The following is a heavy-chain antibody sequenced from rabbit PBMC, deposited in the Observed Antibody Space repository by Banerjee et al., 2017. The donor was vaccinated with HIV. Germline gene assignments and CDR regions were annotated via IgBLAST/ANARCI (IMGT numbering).Heavy chain of an antibody. CDR3: ARETWGVTGNYGL. J-gene: IGHJ4*01. V-gene: IGHV1S45*01. D-gene: IGHD7-1*01. CDR2: INTATGKV. Sequence: QEQLEESGGGLVKPEGSLTLTCKASGFSFSDRDVMCWVRQAPGKGLEWIACINTATGKVVYASWAKGQFTMSKPSSTTVTLQVTSLTAADTATYFCARETWGVTGNYGLWGPGTLVTVS. CDR1: GFSFSDRDV.